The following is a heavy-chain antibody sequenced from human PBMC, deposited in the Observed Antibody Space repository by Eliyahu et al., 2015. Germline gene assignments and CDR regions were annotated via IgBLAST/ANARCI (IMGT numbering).Heavy chain of an antibody. CDR1: GFTVSSNY. Sequence: EVQLVESGGGLVQPGGSLRLSCAASGFTVSSNYMTWVRQAPGKGLEWVSVIYAGGSTFYADSVKGRFTLSRDNSGNTLFLQMNSLSAEDTAVYYCARGGNYRYPYYIDVWGKGTTVTVSS. J-gene: IGHJ6*03. CDR3: ARGGNYRYPYYIDV. V-gene: IGHV3-66*01. CDR2: IYAGGST. D-gene: IGHD4-11*01.